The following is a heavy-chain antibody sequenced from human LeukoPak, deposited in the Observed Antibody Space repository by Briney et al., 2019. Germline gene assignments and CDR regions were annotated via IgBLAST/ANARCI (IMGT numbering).Heavy chain of an antibody. CDR1: GFTFSSYS. J-gene: IGHJ4*02. CDR3: ARGHTAVTRHFDF. Sequence: GGSLRLSCIASGFTFSSYSMNWVRQAPGKGLEWVSIISSGSSAIFSADALKGRFTISRDDAKNLLYLDMNSLRAEDTAVYYCARGHTAVTRHFDFWGQGTLVTVSS. CDR2: ISSGSSAI. V-gene: IGHV3-21*01. D-gene: IGHD4-17*01.